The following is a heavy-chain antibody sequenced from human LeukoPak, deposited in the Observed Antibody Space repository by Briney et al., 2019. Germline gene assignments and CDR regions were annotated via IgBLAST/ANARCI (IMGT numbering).Heavy chain of an antibody. V-gene: IGHV3-48*01. CDR2: ISSSSSAI. Sequence: GGSPRLSCAASGFTFSSYSMIWVRQTPGKGLEWVSYISSSSSAIFYADSVKGRFTISRDNAKNSLYLQMNSLRAEDTAVYYCAILYFGELSLDFDYWGQGTLVTVSS. J-gene: IGHJ4*02. D-gene: IGHD3-10*01. CDR3: AILYFGELSLDFDY. CDR1: GFTFSSYS.